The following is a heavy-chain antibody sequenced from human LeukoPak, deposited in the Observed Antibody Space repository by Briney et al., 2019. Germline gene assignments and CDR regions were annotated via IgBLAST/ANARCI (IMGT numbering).Heavy chain of an antibody. D-gene: IGHD2-15*01. CDR3: AKDRAAVAYDAFDI. J-gene: IGHJ3*02. V-gene: IGHV3-9*01. Sequence: GRSLRLSCAASGFTFDDYAMRWVRQAPGKGLEWVSGISWNSGSIGYADSVKGRFTISRDNAKNSLYLQMNSLRAEDTALYYCAKDRAAVAYDAFDIWGQGTMVTVSS. CDR1: GFTFDDYA. CDR2: ISWNSGSI.